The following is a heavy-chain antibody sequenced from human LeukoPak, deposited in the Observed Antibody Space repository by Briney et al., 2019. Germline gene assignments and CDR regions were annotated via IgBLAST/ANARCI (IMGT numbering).Heavy chain of an antibody. V-gene: IGHV4-59*12. CDR2: IYYSGST. J-gene: IGHJ4*02. D-gene: IGHD1-14*01. CDR3: ARDPHIENYFGTNTGLRDF. CDR1: GGSISSYY. Sequence: PSETLSLTCTVSGGSISSYYWSWIRQPPGKGLEWIGYIYYSGSTNYNPSLKSRVAMSVDTFKNQFSLKLSSVTAADTAVYYCARDPHIENYFGTNTGLRDFWGQGTLVTVSS.